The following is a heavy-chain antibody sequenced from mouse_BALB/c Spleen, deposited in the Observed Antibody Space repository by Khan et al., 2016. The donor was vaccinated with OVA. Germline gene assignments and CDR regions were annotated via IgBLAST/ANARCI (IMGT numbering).Heavy chain of an antibody. V-gene: IGHV1S81*02. CDR2: INPSNGGP. CDR1: GYSFTSYY. J-gene: IGHJ3*01. Sequence: QVQLKESGAELVKPGASVRLSCKASGYSFTSYYLYWVKQRPGQGLEWIGDINPSNGGPNFNEKFKIKATLTVDTSSSTAYMQLSSLTSEDSAVYYCARSGYGTFAYWGRGTLVTVSA. CDR3: ARSGYGTFAY. D-gene: IGHD2-1*01.